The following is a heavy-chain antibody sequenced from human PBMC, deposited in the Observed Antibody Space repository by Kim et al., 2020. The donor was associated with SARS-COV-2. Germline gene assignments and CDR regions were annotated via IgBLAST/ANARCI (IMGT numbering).Heavy chain of an antibody. Sequence: NPSLKSRVTISVDTSKNQFSLKLSSVTAADTAVYYCARAAFFPYYYGMDVWGQGTTVTVSS. CDR3: ARAAFFPYYYGMDV. V-gene: IGHV4-61*02. J-gene: IGHJ6*02. D-gene: IGHD2-15*01.